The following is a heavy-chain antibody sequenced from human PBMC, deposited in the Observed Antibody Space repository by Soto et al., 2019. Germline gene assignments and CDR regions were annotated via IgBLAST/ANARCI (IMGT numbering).Heavy chain of an antibody. J-gene: IGHJ4*02. V-gene: IGHV4-39*01. CDR2: VYYTGST. CDR3: AVFSAQDGESPMDF. CDR1: GASISSDTHY. D-gene: IGHD3-10*01. Sequence: SETLSLTGSVSGASISSDTHYWACIRQPPGKGLEWIGSVYYTGSTYYTPSLKSRLALSVDTSRNQFSLKMDSVTAAHTAVYYCAVFSAQDGESPMDFWGQGVLVTVSS.